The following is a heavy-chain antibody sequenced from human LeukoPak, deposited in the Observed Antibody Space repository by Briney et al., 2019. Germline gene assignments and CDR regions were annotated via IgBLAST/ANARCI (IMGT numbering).Heavy chain of an antibody. CDR2: ISSSGTTI. CDR1: GFTFSSYE. CDR3: ARVRYFDWLGPFDY. Sequence: PGGSLRLSCAASGFTFSSYEMSWVRQAPGKGLEWVSYISSSGTTIYYGDSVKGRFTISRDNAKKSLYLQMNSLRAEDTAVYYCARVRYFDWLGPFDYWGQGTLVTVSS. J-gene: IGHJ4*02. V-gene: IGHV3-48*03. D-gene: IGHD3-9*01.